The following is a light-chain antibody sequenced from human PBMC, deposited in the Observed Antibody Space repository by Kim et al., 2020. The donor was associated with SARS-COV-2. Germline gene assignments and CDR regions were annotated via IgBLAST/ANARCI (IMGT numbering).Light chain of an antibody. CDR1: SSNIGSNT. Sequence: QSVLNQPPSASGTPGQRVTISCSGSSSNIGSNTITWYHQLPGTAPKLLIYSNNQRPSGVPDRFSGSKSGTSASLAISGLQSEDEADYYCAAWDDRMNGYVFGTGTKVTVL. V-gene: IGLV1-44*01. J-gene: IGLJ1*01. CDR2: SNN. CDR3: AAWDDRMNGYV.